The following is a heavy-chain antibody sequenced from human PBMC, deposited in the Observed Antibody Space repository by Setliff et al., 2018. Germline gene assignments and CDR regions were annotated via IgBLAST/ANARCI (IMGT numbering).Heavy chain of an antibody. CDR3: ARTGTYRYFDY. J-gene: IGHJ4*02. V-gene: IGHV4-39*01. CDR1: GGSISSGVYY. D-gene: IGHD1-1*01. CDR2: IYYRGDT. Sequence: ETLSLTCTVSGGSISSGVYYWAWIRQPPGEGLEWIGRIYYRGDTYYNASLKSRLTLSVDTSKNQVSLNLRSVTAADTAVYYRARTGTYRYFDYWGQGTQVTVSS.